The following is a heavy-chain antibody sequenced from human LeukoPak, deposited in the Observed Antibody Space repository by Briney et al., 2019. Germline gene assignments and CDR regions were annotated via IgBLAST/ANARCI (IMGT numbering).Heavy chain of an antibody. Sequence: PGGSLRLSCAASGFTFSSYAMGWVRQAPGKGLEWVSAISGSGGSTYYADSVKGRFTISRDNSKNTLYLQMNSLRAEDTAVYYCAKEINWNVPSGENWFDPWGQGTLVTVSS. V-gene: IGHV3-23*01. D-gene: IGHD1-1*01. CDR3: AKEINWNVPSGENWFDP. CDR1: GFTFSSYA. CDR2: ISGSGGST. J-gene: IGHJ5*02.